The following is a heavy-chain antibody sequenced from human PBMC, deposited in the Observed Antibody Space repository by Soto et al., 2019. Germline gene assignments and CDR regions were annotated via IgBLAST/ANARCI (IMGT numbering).Heavy chain of an antibody. V-gene: IGHV3-7*01. Sequence: EVQLVESGGGLVQPGGSLRLSCVASGLAFSTYWMSWVRQAQGKGLEWVANKNQDGSESYYVDSVKGRFTISRDNAKNSLDLQMTSLRADATAVYYCARPARECTSPGCANWGQGALVAVPS. CDR2: KNQDGSES. CDR3: ARPARECTSPGCAN. CDR1: GLAFSTYW. D-gene: IGHD2-2*01. J-gene: IGHJ4*02.